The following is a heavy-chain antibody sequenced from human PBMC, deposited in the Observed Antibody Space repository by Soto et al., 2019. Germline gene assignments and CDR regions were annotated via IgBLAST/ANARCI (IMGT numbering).Heavy chain of an antibody. V-gene: IGHV4-34*01. CDR3: ARGRKIRFPFDY. CDR2: INHSGST. J-gene: IGHJ4*02. CDR1: GGSFSGYY. Sequence: QVQLQQWGAGLLKPSETLSLTCAVYGGSFSGYYWSWIRQPPGKGLEWIGEINHSGSTNYNPSLKSRVTISVDTSKNQFSLKLSSVTAADTAVYYCARGRKIRFPFDYWGQGTLVTVSS. D-gene: IGHD4-17*01.